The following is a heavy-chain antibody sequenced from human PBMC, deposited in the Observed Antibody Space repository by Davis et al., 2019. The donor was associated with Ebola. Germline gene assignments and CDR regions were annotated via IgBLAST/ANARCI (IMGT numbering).Heavy chain of an antibody. Sequence: PGGSLRLSCAASGFTFADYGMSWVRQPPGKGLEWVSGINWHGGSTDYRDSVKGRFTISRDNAKNALYLQMNSLGAEDTALYYCVRGQGWHDFLTGTNAFDKWGQGTLVTVSS. CDR3: VRGQGWHDFLTGTNAFDK. D-gene: IGHD3-9*01. V-gene: IGHV3-20*04. J-gene: IGHJ4*02. CDR2: INWHGGST. CDR1: GFTFADYG.